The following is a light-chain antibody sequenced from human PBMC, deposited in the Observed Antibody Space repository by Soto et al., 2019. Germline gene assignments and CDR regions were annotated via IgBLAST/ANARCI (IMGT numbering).Light chain of an antibody. V-gene: IGLV2-14*01. CDR2: EVS. J-gene: IGLJ1*01. CDR3: SSYTSSSTLYYV. CDR1: SSDVGGYNY. Sequence: QSVLTQPASVSGSPGQSNTSSCTGTSSDVGGYNYVSWYQQHPGKAPKLMIYEVSNRPSGVSNRFSGSKSGNTASLTISGLQAEDEADYYCSSYTSSSTLYYVFGTGTKVTVL.